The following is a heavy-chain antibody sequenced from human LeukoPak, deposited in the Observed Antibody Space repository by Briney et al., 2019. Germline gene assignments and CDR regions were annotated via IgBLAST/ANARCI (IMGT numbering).Heavy chain of an antibody. CDR2: IYYSGST. CDR3: ARAITGLWFGEGGWFDP. CDR1: GGSISSGNYY. Sequence: ETLSLTCTVSGGSISSGNYYWSWIRQPPGKGLEWIGYIYYSGSTSYNPSLKSRVTISVDTSKNEFSLKLSSVTAADRAVYYCARAITGLWFGEGGWFDPWGQGTLVTVSS. J-gene: IGHJ5*02. V-gene: IGHV4-61*01. D-gene: IGHD3-10*01.